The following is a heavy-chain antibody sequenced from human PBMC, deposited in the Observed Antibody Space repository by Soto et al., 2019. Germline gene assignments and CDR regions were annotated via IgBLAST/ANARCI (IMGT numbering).Heavy chain of an antibody. J-gene: IGHJ5*02. CDR3: ARDSRDFWSGCLFDP. CDR1: GFTFSSYG. CDR2: IWYDGSNK. D-gene: IGHD3-3*01. Sequence: GGSLRLSCAASGFTFSSYGIHWVRQAPGKGLEWVAVIWYDGSNKYYADSVKGRFTISRDNSKNTLYLQMNSLRAEDTAVYYCARDSRDFWSGCLFDPWGQGTLVTVSS. V-gene: IGHV3-33*01.